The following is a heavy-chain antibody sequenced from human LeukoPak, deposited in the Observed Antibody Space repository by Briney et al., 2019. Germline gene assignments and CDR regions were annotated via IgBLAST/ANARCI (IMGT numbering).Heavy chain of an antibody. CDR2: IYSGDNS. V-gene: IGHV3-53*01. CDR1: GFSVGSNY. Sequence: GGSLRLSCAASGFSVGSNYMTWVRQAPGKGLEWVSFIYSGDNSYYADSVKGRFTISRDTTKNTLYLQMNSLRAEDTAMYYCARDTGSGYCSGGRCRAAFDVWGQGTMVTVSS. CDR3: ARDTGSGYCSGGRCRAAFDV. J-gene: IGHJ3*01. D-gene: IGHD2-15*01.